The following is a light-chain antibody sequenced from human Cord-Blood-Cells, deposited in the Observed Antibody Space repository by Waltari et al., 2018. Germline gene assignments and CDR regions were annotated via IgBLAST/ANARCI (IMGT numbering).Light chain of an antibody. CDR1: QSISSY. CDR2: AAS. V-gene: IGKV1-39*01. J-gene: IGKJ4*01. Sequence: DIQMTQSPSSLSASVGDRVTITCRASQSISSYLNWYQQKPGKAPKLLIYAASSLQSGVPSRFNGSGSGTDFTLTISSLKPEYFATYYCQQSYSTPLTFGGGTKVDIK. CDR3: QQSYSTPLT.